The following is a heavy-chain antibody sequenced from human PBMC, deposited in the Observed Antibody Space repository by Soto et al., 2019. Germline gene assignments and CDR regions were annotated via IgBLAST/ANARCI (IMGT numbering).Heavy chain of an antibody. CDR3: ARPIAAVSTRHYYHHGLNV. CDR1: GFTFNTYG. D-gene: IGHD6-13*01. CDR2: IWFDGNTR. V-gene: IGHV3-33*01. Sequence: PGGSLRLSCAASGFTFNTYGMHWVRQAPGKGLEWVAVIWFDGNTRYYADSVKGRFTIARDNSKNTLYLQMDSLGAEDTGIYYCARPIAAVSTRHYYHHGLNVGGQGTTVTVSS. J-gene: IGHJ6*02.